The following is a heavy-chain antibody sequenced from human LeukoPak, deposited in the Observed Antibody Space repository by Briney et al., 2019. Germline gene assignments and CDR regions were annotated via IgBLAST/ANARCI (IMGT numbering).Heavy chain of an antibody. CDR2: IKQDGSEK. J-gene: IGHJ4*02. Sequence: GGSLRLSCAASGFSFSSYWMSWVRQAPGKGLEWVANIKQDGSEKYYVDSVKGRFTISRDKSMNTLYLQMNSLKAEDTAVYYCGRDWARSGDYWGQGTLVTVSS. D-gene: IGHD3-10*01. V-gene: IGHV3-7*01. CDR3: GRDWARSGDY. CDR1: GFSFSSYW.